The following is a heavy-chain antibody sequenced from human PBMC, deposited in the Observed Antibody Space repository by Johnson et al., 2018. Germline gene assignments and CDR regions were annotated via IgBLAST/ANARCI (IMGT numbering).Heavy chain of an antibody. CDR3: AKGLWGSRWNDNLDSFYYYRDV. CDR2: ISWNRGSI. J-gene: IGHJ6*03. V-gene: IGHV3-9*01. Sequence: VQLVESGGGLAQPGRSLRLSCTASGFRFDDYAMHWVRQAPGKGLEWVSGISWNRGSIGYADSVKGRFSISRDSAKNSLYLQMNSLRPEDTALYYCAKGLWGSRWNDNLDSFYYYRDVGGKGTTVTVSS. CDR1: GFRFDDYA. D-gene: IGHD6-13*01.